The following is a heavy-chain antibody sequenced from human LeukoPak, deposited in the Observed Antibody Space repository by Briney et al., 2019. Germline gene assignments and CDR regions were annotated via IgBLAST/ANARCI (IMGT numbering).Heavy chain of an antibody. CDR2: INPNSGGT. D-gene: IGHD1-1*01. V-gene: IGHV1-2*02. Sequence: ASVKVSCKASGYTFTGYYMHWVRQAPGQGLEWMGWINPNSGGTNYAQKFQGRVTMTRDTSISTAYMELSRLRSDDTAVSYCARDIPLTKRYYGMDVWGQGTTVTVSS. CDR1: GYTFTGYY. J-gene: IGHJ6*02. CDR3: ARDIPLTKRYYGMDV.